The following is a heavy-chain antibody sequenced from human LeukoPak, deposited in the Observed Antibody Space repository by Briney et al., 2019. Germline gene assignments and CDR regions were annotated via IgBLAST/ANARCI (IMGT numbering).Heavy chain of an antibody. Sequence: KPSETLSLTCTVSGGSISSYYWSWIRQPPGKGLEWIGYIYYSGSTNYNPSLTSRVTISLDTSKNQFSLKLSSVTAADTAVYYCARRRGDFWSDYYAFDYWGQGTLVTISS. CDR3: ARRRGDFWSDYYAFDY. J-gene: IGHJ4*02. D-gene: IGHD3-3*01. CDR2: IYYSGST. V-gene: IGHV4-59*08. CDR1: GGSISSYY.